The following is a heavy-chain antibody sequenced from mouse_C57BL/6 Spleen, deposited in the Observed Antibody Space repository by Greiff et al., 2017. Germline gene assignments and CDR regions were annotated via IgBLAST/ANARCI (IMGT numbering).Heavy chain of an antibody. CDR2: IDPETGGT. CDR1: GYTFTDYE. Sequence: LQESGAELVRPGASVTLSCKASGYTFTDYEMHWVKQTPVHGLEWIGAIDPETGGTAYNQKFKGKAILTADKSSSTAYMELRSLTSEDSAVYYCTRGGYEDAMDYWGQGTSVTVSS. J-gene: IGHJ4*01. D-gene: IGHD2-2*01. CDR3: TRGGYEDAMDY. V-gene: IGHV1-15*01.